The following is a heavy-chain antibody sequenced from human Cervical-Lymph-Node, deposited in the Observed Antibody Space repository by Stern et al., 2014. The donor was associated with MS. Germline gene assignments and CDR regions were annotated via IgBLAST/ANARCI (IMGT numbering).Heavy chain of an antibody. J-gene: IGHJ4*02. D-gene: IGHD3-16*02. CDR1: GYRFSTFY. V-gene: IGHV1-2*06. CDR3: ARIYCSGDECYHSFDT. CDR2: IYHGSGAT. Sequence: QLVQSGAEVKKPGASVKVSCKASGYRFSTFYLHCLRPAPGQGLQWIGRIYHGSGATNSSQTFQGRLAMTRDRSITTAYLELSGLRSDDTAVYYCARIYCSGDECYHSFDTWGQGTLVTVSS.